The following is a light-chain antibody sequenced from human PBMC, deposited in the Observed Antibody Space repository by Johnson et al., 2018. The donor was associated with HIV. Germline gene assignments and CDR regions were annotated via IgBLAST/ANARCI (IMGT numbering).Light chain of an antibody. CDR2: DNN. Sequence: QSVLTQPPSVSAAPGQKVTISCSGSSSNIGNNYVSWYQQLPGTAPKLLIYDNNKRPSGIPDRFSGSKSRTSATLAITGLQTGDEADYYCGTWGSSLSAGGYVFGTGTKVTVL. CDR3: GTWGSSLSAGGYV. V-gene: IGLV1-51*01. J-gene: IGLJ1*01. CDR1: SSNIGNNY.